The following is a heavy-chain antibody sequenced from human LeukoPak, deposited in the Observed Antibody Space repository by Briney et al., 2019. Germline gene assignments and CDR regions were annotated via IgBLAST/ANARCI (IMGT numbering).Heavy chain of an antibody. CDR1: VGSISSYY. J-gene: IGHJ5*02. CDR3: ATDLRSPWYSRFDP. CDR2: IYTSGYT. Sequence: PSETLSLSCTVSVGSISSYYWGWIRQPAEKGLEWIGRIYTSGYTNYNPSLKSRVTISVETSKNQFSLKLTSVTAADMAIYYCATDLRSPWYSRFDPWGQGALVTVSS. V-gene: IGHV4-4*07. D-gene: IGHD4-11*01.